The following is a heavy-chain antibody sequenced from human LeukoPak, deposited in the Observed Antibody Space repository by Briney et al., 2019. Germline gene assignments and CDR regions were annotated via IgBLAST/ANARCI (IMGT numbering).Heavy chain of an antibody. D-gene: IGHD3-22*01. V-gene: IGHV3-33*01. Sequence: GGSLRLSCAAPVFTSTSYGMHCVRQAPGKRLGWVGVIWYDVSNKYYADSVKGRFTITRDNSKNTLYLQMNSMRAEDRAVYYCARSIRVPDSSGYYYYFDYWGQGTLVTVSS. J-gene: IGHJ4*02. CDR1: VFTSTSYG. CDR2: IWYDVSNK. CDR3: ARSIRVPDSSGYYYYFDY.